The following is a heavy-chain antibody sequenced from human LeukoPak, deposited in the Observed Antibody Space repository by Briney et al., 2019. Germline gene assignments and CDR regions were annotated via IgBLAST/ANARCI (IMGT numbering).Heavy chain of an antibody. CDR3: ARYCSGGTCYVGLI. V-gene: IGHV3-30*03. CDR1: GFTFSSYG. J-gene: IGHJ4*02. D-gene: IGHD2-15*01. Sequence: GRSLRLSCAASGFTFSSYGMHWVRQAPGKGLEWVAVISYDGSNKYYADSVKGRFTIPRDNSKNTLYLQMNSLRAEDTAMYYCARYCSGGTCYVGLIWGQGTLVTVSS. CDR2: ISYDGSNK.